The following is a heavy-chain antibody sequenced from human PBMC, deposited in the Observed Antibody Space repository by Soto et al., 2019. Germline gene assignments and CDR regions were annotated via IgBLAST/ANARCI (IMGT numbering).Heavy chain of an antibody. CDR2: ISYDGSNK. V-gene: IGHV3-30-3*01. CDR3: ARVRAEWVHPDAFDI. Sequence: QVQLVESGGGVVQPGRSLRLSCAASGFTFSSYAMHWVRQAPGKGLEWVAVISYDGSNKYYADSVKGRFTISRDNSKNTLYLQVNSLRAADTAVYYCARVRAEWVHPDAFDIWGQGTMVTVSS. J-gene: IGHJ3*02. D-gene: IGHD2-8*01. CDR1: GFTFSSYA.